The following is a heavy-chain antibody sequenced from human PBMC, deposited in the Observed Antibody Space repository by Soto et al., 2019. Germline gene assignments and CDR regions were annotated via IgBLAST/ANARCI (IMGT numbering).Heavy chain of an antibody. D-gene: IGHD5-18*01. CDR1: DGSISSNNW. Sequence: QVQLQESGPGLVKPSGTLSLTCAVSDGSISSNNWWSWVRQPPGKGLEWIGEILHDGTNYNAALKSRVTISVDKSKNQFSLKVTSVTAADTAVYYCARSGRAYSSGFFDCWGQGTLVTVSS. V-gene: IGHV4-4*02. CDR3: ARSGRAYSSGFFDC. CDR2: ILHDGT. J-gene: IGHJ4*02.